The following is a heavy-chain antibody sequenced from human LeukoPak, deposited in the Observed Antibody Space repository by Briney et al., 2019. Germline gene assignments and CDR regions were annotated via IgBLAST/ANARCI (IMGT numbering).Heavy chain of an antibody. D-gene: IGHD3-10*01. Sequence: GGSLRLSCAASGFTFSNFAIHWVRQAPGKGLEWVAVISYDGSYKYYADSVKGRFSISRDNSNNTLFLQMNSLTTEDTAVYYCASLTVRGVITEDGFWGQGTLVTVSS. CDR3: ASLTVRGVITEDGF. J-gene: IGHJ4*02. CDR1: GFTFSNFA. V-gene: IGHV3-30*04. CDR2: ISYDGSYK.